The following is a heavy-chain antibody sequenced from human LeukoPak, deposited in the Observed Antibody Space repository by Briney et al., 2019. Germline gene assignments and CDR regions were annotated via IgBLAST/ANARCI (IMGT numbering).Heavy chain of an antibody. J-gene: IGHJ6*03. CDR3: AKSTDVDTAMATPYYYYYMDV. V-gene: IGHV3-23*01. D-gene: IGHD5-18*01. CDR1: GFTFSSYA. Sequence: GGSLRLSCAASGFTFSSYAMSWVRQAPGKGLEWVSAISGSGGSTYYADSVKGRFTISRDNSKNTLYLQMNSLRAEDTAVYYCAKSTDVDTAMATPYYYYYMDVWGKGTTVTVSS. CDR2: ISGSGGST.